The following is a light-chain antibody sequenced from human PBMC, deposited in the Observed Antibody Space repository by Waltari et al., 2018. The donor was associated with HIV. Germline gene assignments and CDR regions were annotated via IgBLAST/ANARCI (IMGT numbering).Light chain of an antibody. CDR3: AAWDDSLSGYV. Sequence: QSVLTQPPSASGPPGQRVTISCSGSSSNIGSSYVYWYQQVPGTAPKPLIYSSNHRPSGVPDRFSGSKSGTSASLAISGLRSEDEADYYCAAWDDSLSGYVFGTGTKVTVL. CDR2: SSN. CDR1: SSNIGSSY. V-gene: IGLV1-47*01. J-gene: IGLJ1*01.